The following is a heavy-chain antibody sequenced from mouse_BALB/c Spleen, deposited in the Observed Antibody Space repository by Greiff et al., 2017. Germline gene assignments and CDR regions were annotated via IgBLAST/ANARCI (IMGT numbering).Heavy chain of an antibody. Sequence: EVKVEESGGGLVQPGGSRKLSCAASGFTFSSFGMHWVRQAPEKGLEWVAYISSGSSTIYYADTVKGRFTISRDNPKNTLFLQMTSLRSEDTAMYYCARRTARDAMDYWGQGTSVTVSS. CDR2: ISSGSSTI. J-gene: IGHJ4*01. CDR3: ARRTARDAMDY. D-gene: IGHD3-3*01. V-gene: IGHV5-17*02. CDR1: GFTFSSFG.